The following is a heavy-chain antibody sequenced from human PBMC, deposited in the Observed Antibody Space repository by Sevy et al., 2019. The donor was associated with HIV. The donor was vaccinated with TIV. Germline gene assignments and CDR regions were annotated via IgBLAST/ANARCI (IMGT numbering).Heavy chain of an antibody. CDR3: ARAGYSSSWYPKYFQH. D-gene: IGHD6-13*01. J-gene: IGHJ1*01. V-gene: IGHV4-34*01. Sequence: SETLSLTCAVYGGSFSGYYWSWIRQPPGKGLEWIGEINHSGSTNYNPSLKSRVTISVDTSKNQFSLKLSSVTAADTAVYYSARAGYSSSWYPKYFQHWGQGTLVTVSS. CDR2: INHSGST. CDR1: GGSFSGYY.